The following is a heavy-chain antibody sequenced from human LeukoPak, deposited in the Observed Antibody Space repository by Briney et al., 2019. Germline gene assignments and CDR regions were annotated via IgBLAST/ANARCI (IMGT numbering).Heavy chain of an antibody. CDR2: IWYDGSNK. CDR1: GFTFSSYG. Sequence: GGSLRLSCAASGFTFSSYGMDWVRQASGKGLEWVAAIWYDGSNKHYADSVKGRFTISRDNSKNTLYLQMNSLRAEDTAVYYCAKGPMVITNNWFDPWGQGTQVTVSS. CDR3: AKGPMVITNNWFDP. V-gene: IGHV3-33*06. D-gene: IGHD3-22*01. J-gene: IGHJ5*02.